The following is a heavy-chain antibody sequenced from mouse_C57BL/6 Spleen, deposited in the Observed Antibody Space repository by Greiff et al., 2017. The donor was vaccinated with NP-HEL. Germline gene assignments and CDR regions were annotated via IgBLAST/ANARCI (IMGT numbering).Heavy chain of an antibody. CDR1: GYAFSSYW. Sequence: VQLQQSGAELVKPGASVKISCKASGYAFSSYWMNWVKQRPGKGLEWIGQIYPGDGDTNYNGKFKGKATLTADKSSSTAYMQLSSLTSEDSAVYFCARGGYYDPYWYFDVWGTGTTVTVSS. J-gene: IGHJ1*03. V-gene: IGHV1-80*01. CDR3: ARGGYYDPYWYFDV. CDR2: IYPGDGDT. D-gene: IGHD2-4*01.